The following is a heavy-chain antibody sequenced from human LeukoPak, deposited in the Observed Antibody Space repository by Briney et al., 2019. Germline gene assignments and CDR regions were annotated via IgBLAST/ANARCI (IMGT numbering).Heavy chain of an antibody. J-gene: IGHJ6*02. Sequence: GRSLRLSCAASGFTFSSYAMHWVRQAPGKGLEWVAVISYDGSNKYYADSVKGRFTISRDKSKNTLYLQMNSLRAEDTAVYYCARDYPRGRVVPAAHLYGMDVWGQGTTVTVSS. CDR2: ISYDGSNK. D-gene: IGHD2-2*01. V-gene: IGHV3-30-3*01. CDR1: GFTFSSYA. CDR3: ARDYPRGRVVPAAHLYGMDV.